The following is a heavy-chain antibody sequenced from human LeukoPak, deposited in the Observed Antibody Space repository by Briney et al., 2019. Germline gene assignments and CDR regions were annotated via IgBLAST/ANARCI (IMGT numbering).Heavy chain of an antibody. J-gene: IGHJ6*03. CDR2: INPNSGGT. Sequence: ASVKVSCKASGYTFTGYYMHWVRQAPGQGLEWMGWINPNSGGTNYAQKFQGRVTMTRDTSISTAYMELSRLRSDDTAVYYCARELKTYYYYMDVWGKGTMVTVSS. V-gene: IGHV1-2*02. CDR1: GYTFTGYY. D-gene: IGHD3-16*01. CDR3: ARELKTYYYYMDV.